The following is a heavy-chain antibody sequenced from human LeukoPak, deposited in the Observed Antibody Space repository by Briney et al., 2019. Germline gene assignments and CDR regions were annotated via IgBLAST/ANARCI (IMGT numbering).Heavy chain of an antibody. CDR1: GFSVSSNY. Sequence: PGGSLRLSCAASGFSVSSNYMRWVRHAPGRGLEWVSVFYTGVSTSSADSVKARFTISRENSKTTRILQRNSLRPEATAVYCCARGDYWGQGTLVTVSS. J-gene: IGHJ4*02. CDR3: ARGDY. V-gene: IGHV3-66*01. CDR2: FYTGVST.